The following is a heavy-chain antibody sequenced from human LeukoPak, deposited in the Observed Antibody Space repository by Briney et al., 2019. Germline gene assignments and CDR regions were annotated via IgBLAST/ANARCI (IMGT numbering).Heavy chain of an antibody. CDR2: INPNSGGT. D-gene: IGHD2-2*01. CDR1: GYTFTGYY. Sequence: GASVKVPCKASGYTFTGYYMHWVRQAPGQGLEWMGWINPNSGGTNYAQKFQGRVTMTRDTSISTAYIELSRLRSDDTAVYYCARASREYCSSTSCYVNWFDPWGQGTLVTVSS. CDR3: ARASREYCSSTSCYVNWFDP. V-gene: IGHV1-2*02. J-gene: IGHJ5*02.